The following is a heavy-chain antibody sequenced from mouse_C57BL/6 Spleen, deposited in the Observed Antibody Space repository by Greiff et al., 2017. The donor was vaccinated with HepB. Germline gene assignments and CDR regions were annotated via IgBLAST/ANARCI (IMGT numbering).Heavy chain of an antibody. V-gene: IGHV1-55*01. D-gene: IGHD2-3*01. CDR3: ARRPDGYYQYYFDY. Sequence: VQLQQPGAELVKPGASVKMSCKASGYTFTSYWITWVKQRPGQGLEWIGDIYPGSGSTNYNEKFKSKATLTGDTSSSTAYMQLSSLTSEDSAVYYCARRPDGYYQYYFDYWGQGTTLTVSS. CDR1: GYTFTSYW. CDR2: IYPGSGST. J-gene: IGHJ2*01.